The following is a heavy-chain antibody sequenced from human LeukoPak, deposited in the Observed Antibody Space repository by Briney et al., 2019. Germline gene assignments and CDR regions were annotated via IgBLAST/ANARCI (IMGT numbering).Heavy chain of an antibody. Sequence: GSLRLSCAASGFTFSSYWMTLVRQAPGKGLEWVANIKEDGTEKNYVDSVKGRFTISRDNAKNSLYLQMNSLRSEDTAVYYCTRARYSDYWGQGTLVTVSS. CDR2: IKEDGTEK. CDR1: GFTFSSYW. J-gene: IGHJ4*02. CDR3: TRARYSDY. V-gene: IGHV3-7*01. D-gene: IGHD1-26*01.